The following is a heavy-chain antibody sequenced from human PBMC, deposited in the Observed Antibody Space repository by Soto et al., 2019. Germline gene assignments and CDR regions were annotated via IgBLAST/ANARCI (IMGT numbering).Heavy chain of an antibody. CDR1: GYTFTSYG. Sequence: GASVKVSCKASGYTFTSYGISWVRQAPGQGLEWMGWISAYNGNTNYAQKLQGRVTMTTNTSTSTAYMELSSLRSEDTAVYYCASRTVGDDYWGQGTLVTVSS. V-gene: IGHV1-18*01. CDR2: ISAYNGNT. D-gene: IGHD1-26*01. CDR3: ASRTVGDDY. J-gene: IGHJ4*02.